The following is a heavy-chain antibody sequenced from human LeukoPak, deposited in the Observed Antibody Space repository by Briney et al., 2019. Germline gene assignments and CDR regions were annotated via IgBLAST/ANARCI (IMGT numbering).Heavy chain of an antibody. CDR2: MSSDGSHQ. CDR3: AKGGFNYGTIDY. Sequence: GGSLGLSCAASGFTFSHYAMIWVRQTPGEGLEWVAAMSSDGSHQFYVDSVKGRFTISRDNSRNTLYLQMNSLRTEDTAIYHCAKGGFNYGTIDYWGQGILVTVSS. J-gene: IGHJ4*02. D-gene: IGHD5-18*01. V-gene: IGHV3-30*18. CDR1: GFTFSHYA.